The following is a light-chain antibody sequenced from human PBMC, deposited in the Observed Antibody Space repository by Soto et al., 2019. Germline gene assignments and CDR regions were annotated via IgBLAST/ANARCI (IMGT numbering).Light chain of an antibody. V-gene: IGLV2-14*01. CDR2: EVS. CDR3: SSYTSSSTLYV. Sequence: QSALTQPASVSGSPGQSITLSCTGTSSDVGSYNYVSWYRQHPGKAPKLLIYEVSDRPSGVSSRFSGSKSGNTASLTISGLQAEDEADYYCSSYTSSSTLYVFGTGTKVTVL. J-gene: IGLJ1*01. CDR1: SSDVGSYNY.